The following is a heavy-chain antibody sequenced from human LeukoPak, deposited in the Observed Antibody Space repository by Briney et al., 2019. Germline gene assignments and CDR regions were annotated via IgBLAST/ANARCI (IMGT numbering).Heavy chain of an antibody. V-gene: IGHV3-30*02. CDR2: IQYDGSNK. CDR1: GFTFSSYG. D-gene: IGHD4-17*01. CDR3: AKDPSVDGVIYYYYYMDV. Sequence: GGSLRLSCAASGFTFSSYGMHWVRQAPGKGLEWVTFIQYDGSNKYYADSVKGRFTISRDNSKNTLYLQMNSLRAEDTAVYYCAKDPSVDGVIYYYYYMDVWGKGTTVTVSS. J-gene: IGHJ6*03.